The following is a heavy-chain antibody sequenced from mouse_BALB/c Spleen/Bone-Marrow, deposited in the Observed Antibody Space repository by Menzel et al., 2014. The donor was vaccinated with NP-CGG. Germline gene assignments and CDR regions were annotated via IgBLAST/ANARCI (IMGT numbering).Heavy chain of an antibody. D-gene: IGHD2-1*01. CDR3: VRGNYGNYVDYFDF. CDR2: INGNGGST. J-gene: IGHJ2*01. Sequence: EVQRVESGGGLVQPGGSLKLSCAASGFTFSNYGVSWVRQTPDKRLELVATINGNGGSTYYPGSVKGRFTISRDTAKNTLYLQMSSLKSEETAMYYCVRGNYGNYVDYFDFWGQGTTLTVSS. V-gene: IGHV5-6-3*01. CDR1: GFTFSNYG.